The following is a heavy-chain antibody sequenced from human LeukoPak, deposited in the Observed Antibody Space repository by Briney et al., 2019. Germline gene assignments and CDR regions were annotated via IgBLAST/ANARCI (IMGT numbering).Heavy chain of an antibody. D-gene: IGHD6-13*01. CDR3: VGAAAGEGWFDP. Sequence: QSPSRGLEWLGRTYYRSKWYNDYAVSVKSRITINPDTSKNQFSLHLNSVTPGDTAVYYCVGAAAGEGWFDPWGQGSLVTVSS. V-gene: IGHV6-1*01. J-gene: IGHJ5*02. CDR2: TYYRSKWYN.